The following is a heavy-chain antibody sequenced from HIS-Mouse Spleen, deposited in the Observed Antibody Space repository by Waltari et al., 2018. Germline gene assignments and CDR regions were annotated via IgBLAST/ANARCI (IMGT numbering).Heavy chain of an antibody. CDR1: AFTFRSYG. J-gene: IGHJ4*02. D-gene: IGHD3-10*01. CDR3: AKDQALWFGESDFDY. CDR2: ISYDGSNK. Sequence: QVQLVETGGGVVQPGRSLRLSCAASAFTFRSYGLHWVRQAPGKGLEWVAVISYDGSNKYYADSVKGRFTISRDNSKNTLYLQMNSLRAEDTAVYYCAKDQALWFGESDFDYWGQGTLVTVSS. V-gene: IGHV3-30*18.